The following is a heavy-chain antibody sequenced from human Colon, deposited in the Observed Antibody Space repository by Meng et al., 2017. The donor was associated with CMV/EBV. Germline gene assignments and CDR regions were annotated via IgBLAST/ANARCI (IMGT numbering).Heavy chain of an antibody. CDR2: ISASGSKT. CDR1: GVSFNAYG. D-gene: IGHD3-3*01. Sequence: GGSLRLSCAGSGVSFNAYGMNWVRQAPGKGQEWVSSISASGSKTYYADSVKGRFTISRDNPRDTLYLQMNHLRAEDAAIYYCVRNYDFWNGNYFDYWGQGTLVTVSS. V-gene: IGHV3-23*01. J-gene: IGHJ4*02. CDR3: VRNYDFWNGNYFDY.